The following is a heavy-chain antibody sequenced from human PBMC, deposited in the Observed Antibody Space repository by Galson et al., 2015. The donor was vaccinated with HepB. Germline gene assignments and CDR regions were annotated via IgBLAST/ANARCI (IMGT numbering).Heavy chain of an antibody. Sequence: SLRLSCAASGFTFSSHSMHWVRQAPGKGLEWVSPTSGSSTFIYYADSVKGRFTISRDNTNSSLNLQMNSLRAEDTAVYYCARGPSSGYYWEYYFDYWGQGALVTVSS. CDR1: GFTFSSHS. V-gene: IGHV3-21*01. D-gene: IGHD3-22*01. CDR2: TSGSSTFI. J-gene: IGHJ4*02. CDR3: ARGPSSGYYWEYYFDY.